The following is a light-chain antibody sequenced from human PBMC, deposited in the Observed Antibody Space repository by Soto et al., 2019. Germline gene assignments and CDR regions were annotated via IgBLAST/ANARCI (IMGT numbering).Light chain of an antibody. Sequence: DIQMTQSPSSLSASVGDRATIACRASQGIINYLAWYQQKPGKPPKLLIYAASTLQSGVPSRFSGSGSGTDFTLTISSLQPEDVATYYCQKYDSAPFTFGQGTRLETK. CDR1: QGIINY. CDR2: AAS. J-gene: IGKJ5*01. V-gene: IGKV1-27*01. CDR3: QKYDSAPFT.